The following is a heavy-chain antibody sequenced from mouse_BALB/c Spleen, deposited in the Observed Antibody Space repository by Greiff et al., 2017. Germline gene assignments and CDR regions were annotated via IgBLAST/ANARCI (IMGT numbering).Heavy chain of an antibody. D-gene: IGHD2-4*01. CDR1: GFNIKDTY. V-gene: IGHV14-3*02. CDR3: ARFYYDYDGYFDY. Sequence: VQLKESGAELVKPGASVKLSCTASGFNIKDTYMHWVKQRPEQGLEWIGRIDPANGNTKYDPKFQGKATITADTSSNTAYLQLSSLTSEDTAVYYCARFYYDYDGYFDYWGQGTTLTVSS. CDR2: IDPANGNT. J-gene: IGHJ2*01.